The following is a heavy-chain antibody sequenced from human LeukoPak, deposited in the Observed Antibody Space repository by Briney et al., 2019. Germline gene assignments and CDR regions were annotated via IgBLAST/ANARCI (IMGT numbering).Heavy chain of an antibody. CDR3: SREGGFYRPLDY. CDR2: IHLDGRT. V-gene: IGHV4-4*02. CDR1: GGSVTSTNW. Sequence: SETLSLTCDVSGGSVTSTNWWTWVRQPPGKGLEWIGEIHLDGRTDYNPSLKSRLIMSVDLPENHISLKLTSVTAADTAVYYCSREGGFYRPLDYSGQGTLVTVSS. J-gene: IGHJ4*02. D-gene: IGHD3-3*01.